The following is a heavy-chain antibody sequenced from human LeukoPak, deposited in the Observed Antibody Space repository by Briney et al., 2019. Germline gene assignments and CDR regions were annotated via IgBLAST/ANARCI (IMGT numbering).Heavy chain of an antibody. CDR2: IYYSGST. Sequence: TSETLSLTCTVSGGPISSSSYYWGWIRQPPGKGLEWIGNIYYSGSTYYNPSLKSRVTISVDTSNNQFSLKLSSVTAADTAVYYCARRTYSYGPFFDYWGQGTLVTVSS. J-gene: IGHJ4*02. CDR1: GGPISSSSYY. CDR3: ARRTYSYGPFFDY. V-gene: IGHV4-39*01. D-gene: IGHD5-18*01.